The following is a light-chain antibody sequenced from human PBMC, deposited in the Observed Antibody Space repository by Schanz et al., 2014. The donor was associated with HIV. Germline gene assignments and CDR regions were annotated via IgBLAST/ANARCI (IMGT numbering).Light chain of an antibody. J-gene: IGKJ2*01. CDR1: QSISSW. Sequence: DIQMTQSPSTLSASVGDRVTITCRASQSISSWLAWYQQKPGKAPKLLIYKASSLESGVPSRFSGSGSGTDFTLTISSLQPEDFATYYCQQSYSATPYTFGQGTRLEIK. V-gene: IGKV1-5*03. CDR2: KAS. CDR3: QQSYSATPYT.